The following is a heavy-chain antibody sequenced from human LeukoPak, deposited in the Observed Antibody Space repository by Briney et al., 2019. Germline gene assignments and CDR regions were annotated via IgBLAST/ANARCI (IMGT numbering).Heavy chain of an antibody. Sequence: GGSLRLSCAASGFTFSSYWMSWVRQAPGKGLEWVANIKRDGSEKYYVDSVKGRFTISRDNAKNSLYLQMNSLRAEDTAVYYCARASITYGDYGEVLDYYGMDVWGQGTTVTVSS. D-gene: IGHD4-17*01. J-gene: IGHJ6*02. CDR2: IKRDGSEK. CDR1: GFTFSSYW. V-gene: IGHV3-7*05. CDR3: ARASITYGDYGEVLDYYGMDV.